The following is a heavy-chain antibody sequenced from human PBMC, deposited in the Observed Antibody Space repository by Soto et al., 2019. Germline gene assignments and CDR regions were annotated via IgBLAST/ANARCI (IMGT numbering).Heavy chain of an antibody. CDR1: GFTFSSYW. J-gene: IGHJ5*02. CDR3: ARDGVAAAGTRSGNWFDP. Sequence: EVQLVESGGGLVQPGGSLRLSCAASGFTFSSYWMSWVRQAPGKGLEWVANIKQDGSEKYYVDSVKGRFTISRDNAKNSMYLQINSLRAEDTAVYYCARDGVAAAGTRSGNWFDPWGQGTLVTVSS. V-gene: IGHV3-7*01. D-gene: IGHD6-13*01. CDR2: IKQDGSEK.